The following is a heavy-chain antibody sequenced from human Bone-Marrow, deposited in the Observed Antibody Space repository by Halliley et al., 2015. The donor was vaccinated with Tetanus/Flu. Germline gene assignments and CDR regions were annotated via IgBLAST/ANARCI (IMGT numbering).Heavy chain of an antibody. CDR2: INYDGSER. J-gene: IGHJ4*02. Sequence: LDWGANINYDGSERNYGDSVRGRFTISRDNPQNSLYLQMNSLRGEDTAVYYCAREGAGLDFWGQGTLVTVSS. V-gene: IGHV3-7*04. CDR3: AREGAGLDF.